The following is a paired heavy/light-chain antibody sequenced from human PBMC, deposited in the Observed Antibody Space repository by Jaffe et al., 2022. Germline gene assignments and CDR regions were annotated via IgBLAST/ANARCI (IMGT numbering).Light chain of an antibody. J-gene: IGKJ4*01. V-gene: IGKV4-1*01. CDR1: QSVLYSSNNKNY. CDR3: QQYYSTPRT. Sequence: DIVMTQSPDSLAVSLGERATINCKSSQSVLYSSNNKNYLAWYQQKPGQPPKLLIYWASTRESGVPDRFSGSGSGTDFTLTISSLQAEDVAVYYCQQYYSTPRTFGGGTKVEIK. CDR2: WAS.
Heavy chain of an antibody. V-gene: IGHV4-34*01. CDR3: ARTARYYYDSSGHGHLDI. CDR2: INHSGST. Sequence: QVQLQQWGAGLLKPSETLSLTCAVYGGSFSGYYWSWIRQPPGKGLEWIGEINHSGSTNYNPSLKSRVTISVDTSKNQFSLKLSSVTAADTAVYYCARTARYYYDSSGHGHLDIWGQGTMVTVSS. J-gene: IGHJ3*02. CDR1: GGSFSGYY. D-gene: IGHD3-22*01.